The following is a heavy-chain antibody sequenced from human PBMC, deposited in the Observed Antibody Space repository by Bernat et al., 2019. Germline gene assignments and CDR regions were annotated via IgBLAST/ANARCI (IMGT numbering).Heavy chain of an antibody. V-gene: IGHV3-7*01. J-gene: IGHJ4*02. D-gene: IGHD5-12*01. CDR3: VGRGGYNGYFDY. CDR2: IKQDGSEK. Sequence: EVHLVESGGGLVQPGGSLRLSCAASGFSFSTYWMSWVRQAPGKGLEWVANIKQDGSEKYYVDSVNGRFTISRDNTKNSLYLQMNSLRAEDTAVYYCVGRGGYNGYFDYWGQGTLVTVSS. CDR1: GFSFSTYW.